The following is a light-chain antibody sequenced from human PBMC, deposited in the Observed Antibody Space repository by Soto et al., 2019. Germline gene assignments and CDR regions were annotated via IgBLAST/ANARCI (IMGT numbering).Light chain of an antibody. CDR1: QGISSY. CDR3: QQYYSYPSIT. CDR2: AAS. V-gene: IGKV1-8*01. J-gene: IGKJ5*01. Sequence: AIQMTQSPSSLSASVGDRVTITCRASQGISSYLAWYQQKPGKAPKFLIYAASTLQSGVPSRFSGSGSGTDFTLTTSRLQSEDFANYYCQQYYSYPSITFGQGIRLEIK.